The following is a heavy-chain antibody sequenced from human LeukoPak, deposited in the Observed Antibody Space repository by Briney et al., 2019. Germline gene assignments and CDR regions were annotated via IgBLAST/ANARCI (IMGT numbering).Heavy chain of an antibody. D-gene: IGHD3-10*01. CDR2: IKEDGSER. J-gene: IGHJ6*02. Sequence: QSGGSLRLSCEGSAFIFSGHWMNWVRQTPGKGLEWVASIKEDGSERQYVDSVKGRFSISRDNTKGSLFLQLNSLRAEDTAVYYCARDLGSNLKLLWFGETYYGMDVWGQGTTVTVSS. CDR1: AFIFSGHW. CDR3: ARDLGSNLKLLWFGETYYGMDV. V-gene: IGHV3-7*03.